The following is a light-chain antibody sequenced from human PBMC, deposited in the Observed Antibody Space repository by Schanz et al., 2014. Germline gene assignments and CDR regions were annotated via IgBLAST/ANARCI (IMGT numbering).Light chain of an antibody. CDR1: QSISSW. CDR3: QQAHRFPFT. Sequence: DIQMTQSPSTLSASVGDRVTITCRASQSISSWLAWYQQKPGKAPKLLIYKASSLESGVPSRFSGSGSGTEFTLTISSLQPDDFATYYCQQAHRFPFTFGPGTKVDI. V-gene: IGKV1-5*03. J-gene: IGKJ3*01. CDR2: KAS.